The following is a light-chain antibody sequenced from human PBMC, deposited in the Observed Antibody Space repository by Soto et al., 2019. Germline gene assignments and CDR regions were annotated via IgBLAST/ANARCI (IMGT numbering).Light chain of an antibody. CDR3: QQFKSYPFT. Sequence: DIQMTQSPSSLSAFVGDRVTISCRASQGIGNYLAWFQKKPGKAPKFLIHGASSLEDGVPSRFSGSGSETDFTLTISRLQPEDFATYYCQQFKSYPFTFGGGNKVEIK. CDR1: QGIGNY. CDR2: GAS. V-gene: IGKV1-16*01. J-gene: IGKJ4*01.